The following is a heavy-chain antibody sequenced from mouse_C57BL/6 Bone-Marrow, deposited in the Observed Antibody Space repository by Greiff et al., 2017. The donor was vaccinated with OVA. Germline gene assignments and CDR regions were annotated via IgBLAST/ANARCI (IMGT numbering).Heavy chain of an antibody. CDR1: GYTFTDYE. D-gene: IGHD2-4*01. CDR3: TRDYDRNWYFDV. CDR2: IDPETGGT. V-gene: IGHV1-15*01. Sequence: VQLQQSGAELVRPGASVTLSCKASGYTFTDYEMHWVKQTPVHGLEWIGAIDPETGGTAYNQKFKGKAILTADKSSSTAYMELRSLTSEDSAVYYCTRDYDRNWYFDVWGTGTTVTVSS. J-gene: IGHJ1*03.